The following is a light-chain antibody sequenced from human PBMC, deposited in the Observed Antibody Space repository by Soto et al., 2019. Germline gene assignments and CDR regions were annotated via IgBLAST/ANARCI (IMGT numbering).Light chain of an antibody. V-gene: IGLV2-8*01. CDR1: RTVVGGYNY. CDR2: EVS. CDR3: SSYLNYNSQV. J-gene: IGLJ1*01. Sequence: QSVLTQPPPASGSPGGSVTISCTGTRTVVGGYNYVSWYQRHPGKAPKLIIYEVSKRPSGVPDRFSGSKSGNTASLTVSGLQAEDEADYYCSSYLNYNSQVFRTGTKVPVL.